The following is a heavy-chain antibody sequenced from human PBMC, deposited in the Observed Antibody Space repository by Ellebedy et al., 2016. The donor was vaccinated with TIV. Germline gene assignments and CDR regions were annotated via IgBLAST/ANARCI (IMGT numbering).Heavy chain of an antibody. D-gene: IGHD3-16*02. V-gene: IGHV3-15*01. Sequence: GESLKISXAASGFTFSGAWMSWVRQAPGKGLEWVGRIKIRTDGGTADYSAPVEDRFIISRDDSKNTLYLQMNSLKTEDTAVYYCTSKTGVTFGGVIVRVFNDYWGQGTLVTVSS. J-gene: IGHJ4*02. CDR1: GFTFSGAW. CDR3: TSKTGVTFGGVIVRVFNDY. CDR2: IKIRTDGGTA.